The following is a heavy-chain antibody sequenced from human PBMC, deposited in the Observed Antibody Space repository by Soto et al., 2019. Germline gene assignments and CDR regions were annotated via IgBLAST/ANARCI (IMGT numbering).Heavy chain of an antibody. CDR2: IIPIFGTA. D-gene: IGHD3-10*01. V-gene: IGHV1-69*13. Sequence: SMKGSCKASGSTFSSYSISWVRQAPGQGLERKGGIIPIFGTANYAQKIQGRGTITADESTSTTYKELSRPRTEDTAVYYCARGYGSGSYTLDYWG. CDR3: ARGYGSGSYTLDY. CDR1: GSTFSSYS. J-gene: IGHJ4*01.